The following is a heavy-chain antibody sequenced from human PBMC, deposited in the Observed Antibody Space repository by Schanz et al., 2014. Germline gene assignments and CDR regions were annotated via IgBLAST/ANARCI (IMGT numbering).Heavy chain of an antibody. Sequence: EVQLVESGGGLAQPGGSLRLSCAASGITFSGYSMNWVRQAPGKGLEWVSYISGSSSTKYYADSVKGRFTISRDNGKNSLYLQRNSGRAEDPAVYFCAGDYEGDLSPPRHDAFDVWGQGTVVTVSS. CDR1: GITFSGYS. CDR3: AGDYEGDLSPPRHDAFDV. CDR2: ISGSSSTK. D-gene: IGHD3-16*01. J-gene: IGHJ3*01. V-gene: IGHV3-48*01.